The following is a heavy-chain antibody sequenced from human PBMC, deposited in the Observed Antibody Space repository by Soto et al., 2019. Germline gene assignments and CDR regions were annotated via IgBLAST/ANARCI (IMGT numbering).Heavy chain of an antibody. CDR3: ARSSPQYYYDSSGYYSYFDY. J-gene: IGHJ4*02. V-gene: IGHV3-21*01. D-gene: IGHD3-22*01. CDR2: ISSSSSYI. Sequence: VGSLRLSCAASGFTFSSYSMNWVRQAPGKGLEWISSISSSSSYIYYADSVKGRFTISRDNAKNSLYLQMNSLRAEDTAVYYCARSSPQYYYDSSGYYSYFDYWGQGTLVTVSS. CDR1: GFTFSSYS.